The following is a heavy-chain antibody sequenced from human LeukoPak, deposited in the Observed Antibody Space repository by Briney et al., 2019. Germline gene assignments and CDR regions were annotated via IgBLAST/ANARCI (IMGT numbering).Heavy chain of an antibody. J-gene: IGHJ4*02. Sequence: GGSLGLSCAASGFTFSSYAMHWVRQAPGKGLEWVAVISYDGSNKYYADSVKGRFTISRDNSKNTLYLQMNSLRAEDTAVYYCARDYCSGGSCYQGYWGQGTLVTVSS. CDR3: ARDYCSGGSCYQGY. V-gene: IGHV3-30-3*01. D-gene: IGHD2-15*01. CDR2: ISYDGSNK. CDR1: GFTFSSYA.